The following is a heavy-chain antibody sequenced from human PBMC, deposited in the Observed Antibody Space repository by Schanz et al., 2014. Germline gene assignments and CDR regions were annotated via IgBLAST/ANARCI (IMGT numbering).Heavy chain of an antibody. D-gene: IGHD4-17*01. V-gene: IGHV1-69*04. J-gene: IGHJ4*02. CDR3: ARGYGDSPTDF. CDR1: GGTFSSYT. CDR2: IIPILGIA. Sequence: QGQLVQSGPEVKEPGSSVKVSCKASGGTFSSYTISWVRQAPGQGLEWMGRIIPILGIANYAQNFQGRVTITADRSTSTAYMELSSLRSEDTAVYYCARGYGDSPTDFWGQGPLVTVSS.